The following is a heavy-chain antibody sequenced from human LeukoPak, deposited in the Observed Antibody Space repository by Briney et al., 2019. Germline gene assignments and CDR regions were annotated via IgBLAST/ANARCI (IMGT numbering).Heavy chain of an antibody. V-gene: IGHV4-61*09. D-gene: IGHD6-13*01. CDR1: GDSVSSDNYY. CDR2: IYTSGIT. Sequence: SETLSLTCTVSGDSVSSDNYYWSWIRQPAGKGLEWIGHIYTSGITTYNPSLKSRVTMSLGTSKNQFSLNLNSVTAADTAIYTCARARYSSSWFFDYWGQGTLVTVSS. J-gene: IGHJ4*02. CDR3: ARARYSSSWFFDY.